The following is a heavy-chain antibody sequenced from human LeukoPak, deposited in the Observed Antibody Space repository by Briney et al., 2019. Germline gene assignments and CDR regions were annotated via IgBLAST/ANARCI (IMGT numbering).Heavy chain of an antibody. D-gene: IGHD6-13*01. Sequence: GGSLRLSCAASGFTFSSYSMIWVRQAPGKGLEWVSSISSSSSYIYYADSVKGRFTISRDNAKNSLYLQMNSLRAEDTAVYYCARDRVAGTARFDYWGQGTLVTVSS. CDR1: GFTFSSYS. J-gene: IGHJ4*02. CDR3: ARDRVAGTARFDY. CDR2: ISSSSSYI. V-gene: IGHV3-21*01.